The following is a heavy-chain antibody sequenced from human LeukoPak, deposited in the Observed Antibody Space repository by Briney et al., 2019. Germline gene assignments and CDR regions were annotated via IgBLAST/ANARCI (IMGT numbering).Heavy chain of an antibody. Sequence: GASVKVSCKASGGTFSSYAINWVRQATGQGLEWMGWMNPNSGNTGYAQKFQGRVTMTRNTSISTAYMELSSLRSEDTAVYYCAREDYWYYYYYGMDVWGQGTTVTVSS. D-gene: IGHD2-8*02. CDR3: AREDYWYYYYYGMDV. CDR2: MNPNSGNT. J-gene: IGHJ6*02. CDR1: GGTFSSYA. V-gene: IGHV1-8*02.